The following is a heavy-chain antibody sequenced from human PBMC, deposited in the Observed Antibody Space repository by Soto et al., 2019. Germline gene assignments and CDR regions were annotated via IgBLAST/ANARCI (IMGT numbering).Heavy chain of an antibody. D-gene: IGHD3-22*01. V-gene: IGHV4-30-2*01. CDR3: YRVSRECDTSGRVED. J-gene: IGHJ4*01. CDR2: IYYGGST. CDR1: DYSLNRGDYS. Sequence: PSLTFAVHDYSLNRGDYSYNWFLLQKKKGLEWIGYIYYGGSTYYNPSLQSRVTMSVDRSRNQFSLKLNSVTAADTAVYYCYRVSRECDTSGRVEDWGQRTLVSVAS.